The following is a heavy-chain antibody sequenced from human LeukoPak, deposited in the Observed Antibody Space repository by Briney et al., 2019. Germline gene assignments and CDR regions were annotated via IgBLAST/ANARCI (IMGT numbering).Heavy chain of an antibody. V-gene: IGHV4-39*02. CDR3: ATYCSSTSCYRRAYDS. CDR1: GGSISGSSYY. D-gene: IGHD2-2*01. J-gene: IGHJ4*02. Sequence: SETLSLTCTVSGGSISGSSYYWGWIRQPPGKGLEWIGSIYNSGTIYYNPSLKSRVTISVDTSKNHFSLQLSSVTAADTAVYYCATYCSSTSCYRRAYDSWGQGTLVTVSS. CDR2: IYNSGTI.